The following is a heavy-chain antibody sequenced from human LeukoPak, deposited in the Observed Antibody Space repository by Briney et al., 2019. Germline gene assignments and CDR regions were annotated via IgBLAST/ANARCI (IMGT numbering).Heavy chain of an antibody. CDR2: MNPNSGNT. CDR3: AKGEAAAGPIDY. CDR1: GYTFTSYD. J-gene: IGHJ4*02. D-gene: IGHD6-13*01. V-gene: IGHV1-8*01. Sequence: GASVKVSCKASGYTFTSYDINWVRQATGQGLEWMGWMNPNSGNTGYAQKFQGRVTMTRNTSISTAYMELSSLRSEDTAVYYCAKGEAAAGPIDYWGQGTLVTVSS.